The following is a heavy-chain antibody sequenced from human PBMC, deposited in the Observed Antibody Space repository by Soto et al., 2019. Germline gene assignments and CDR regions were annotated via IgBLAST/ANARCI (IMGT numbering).Heavy chain of an antibody. V-gene: IGHV4-30-2*01. Sequence: QLQLQESGSGLVKPSQTLSLTCAVSGGSISRGDYSWTWIRQPPGKGLEWIGYFHHTGKTFYNPALRSRVTTSLDRSKNQFSLKLTSVTAADTAMYYCARAPVRISTSWFDPWGQGTLVIVSS. CDR3: ARAPVRISTSWFDP. J-gene: IGHJ5*02. D-gene: IGHD3-10*01. CDR1: GGSISRGDYS. CDR2: FHHTGKT.